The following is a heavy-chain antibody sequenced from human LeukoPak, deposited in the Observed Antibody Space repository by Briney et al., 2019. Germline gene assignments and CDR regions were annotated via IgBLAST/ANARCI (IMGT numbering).Heavy chain of an antibody. CDR1: GGSISSSSYY. Sequence: SETLSLTCTVSGGSISSSSYYWGWIRQPPGKGLEWIGRIYTSGSTNYNPSLKSRVTMSVDTSKNQFSLKLSSVTAADTAVYYCARVAICSSTSCYTSLGGRGYYYYYYMDVWGKGTTVTVSS. CDR2: IYTSGST. CDR3: ARVAICSSTSCYTSLGGRGYYYYYYMDV. D-gene: IGHD2-2*02. J-gene: IGHJ6*03. V-gene: IGHV4-39*07.